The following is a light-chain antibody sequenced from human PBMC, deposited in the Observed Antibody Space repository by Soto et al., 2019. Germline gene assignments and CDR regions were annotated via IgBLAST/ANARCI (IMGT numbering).Light chain of an antibody. CDR3: MQHTHWPWT. Sequence: DTVMTQSPLSLPVPXXQQAXISCRSSQSLVYSDGNTYVHGVQQRPGRSPRXXSHKVSIRDSLGPDIFSGSGSVTYFTLKISRVEPEDVGVYYCMQHTHWPWTFGQGTKVDIK. V-gene: IGKV2-30*01. CDR1: QSLVYSDGNTY. CDR2: KVS. J-gene: IGKJ1*01.